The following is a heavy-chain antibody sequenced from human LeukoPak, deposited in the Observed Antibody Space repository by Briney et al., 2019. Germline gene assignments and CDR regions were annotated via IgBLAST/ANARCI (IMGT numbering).Heavy chain of an antibody. J-gene: IGHJ4*02. V-gene: IGHV1-18*01. D-gene: IGHD1-26*01. CDR3: ARDGRGSYPTN. Sequence: GWTSAYNGNTNYAQKLQGRVTMTTDTSTSTAYMELRSLRSDDTAVYYCARDGRGSYPTNWGQGTLVTVSS. CDR2: TSAYNGNT.